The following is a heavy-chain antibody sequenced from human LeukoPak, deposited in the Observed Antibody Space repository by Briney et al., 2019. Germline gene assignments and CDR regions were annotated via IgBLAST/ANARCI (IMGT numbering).Heavy chain of an antibody. CDR1: GGSFSGYY. CDR2: INHSGST. D-gene: IGHD6-6*01. V-gene: IGHV4-34*01. Sequence: SETLSLTCAVYGGSFSGYYWSWIRHPPGKGLEWIGEINHSGSTNYNPSLKSRVTISVDTSKNQFSLKLSSVTAADTAVYYCARGRVGIAARLRVPFYFDYWGQGTLVTVSS. CDR3: ARGRVGIAARLRVPFYFDY. J-gene: IGHJ4*02.